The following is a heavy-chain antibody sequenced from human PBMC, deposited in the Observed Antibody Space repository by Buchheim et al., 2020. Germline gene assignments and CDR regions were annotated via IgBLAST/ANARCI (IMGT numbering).Heavy chain of an antibody. CDR3: ATDPHYPSGSY. CDR1: GFTFSGYE. J-gene: IGHJ1*01. D-gene: IGHD3-10*01. V-gene: IGHV3-48*03. Sequence: DVQLVESGGGLVQPGGSLRLSCAASGFTFSGYEMNWVRQAPGKGLECIAYISASGGSTYYVDSVRGRFTISRDNAKNSLYLQMNSLRVEDTAVYYCATDPHYPSGSYWGRGTL. CDR2: ISASGGST.